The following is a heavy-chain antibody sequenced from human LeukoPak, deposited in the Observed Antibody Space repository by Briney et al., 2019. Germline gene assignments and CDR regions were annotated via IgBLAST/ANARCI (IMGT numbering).Heavy chain of an antibody. D-gene: IGHD6-19*01. J-gene: IGHJ4*02. CDR1: GYTFTGYY. V-gene: IGHV1-2*02. Sequence: ASVKVSCKASGYTFTGYYMHWVRQAPGQGVEWMGWINPNSGGTNYAQKFQGRVTMTRDTSISTAYMELSRLRSDDTAVYYCARVRYSSGCFDYWGQGTLVTVSS. CDR3: ARVRYSSGCFDY. CDR2: INPNSGGT.